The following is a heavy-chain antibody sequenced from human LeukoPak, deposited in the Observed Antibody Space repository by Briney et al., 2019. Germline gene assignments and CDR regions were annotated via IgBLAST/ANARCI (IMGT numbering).Heavy chain of an antibody. J-gene: IGHJ3*02. CDR2: IYYSGGT. CDR3: ARGPLRNAFDI. Sequence: PSETLSLTRTVSGGSISSYYWSWIRLPPGKGLEWIGYIYYSGGTNYNPSLKSRVTISVATSKNQFSLKLSSVTAADTAVYYCARGPLRNAFDIWGQGTMVTVSS. V-gene: IGHV4-59*01. CDR1: GGSISSYY.